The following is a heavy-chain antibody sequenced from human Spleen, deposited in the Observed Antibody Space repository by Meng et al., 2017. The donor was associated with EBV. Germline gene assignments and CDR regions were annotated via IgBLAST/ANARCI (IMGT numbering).Heavy chain of an antibody. CDR3: ATIIVPATTMNY. V-gene: IGHV4-30-2*01. Sequence: HLQLQEPGPGLLKPPQTLSLTCAGSGGSITSSGYSWTWIRQPPGKGLEWIGYMYQSGSTYYSPSLKSRATISVDRSKNHLSLKLSSVTAADTAFYYCATIIVPATTMNYWGPGTLVTVSS. D-gene: IGHD1-26*01. CDR1: GGSITSSGYS. J-gene: IGHJ4*02. CDR2: MYQSGST.